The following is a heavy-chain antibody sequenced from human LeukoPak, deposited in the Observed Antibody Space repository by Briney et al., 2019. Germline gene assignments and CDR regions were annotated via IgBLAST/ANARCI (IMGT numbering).Heavy chain of an antibody. CDR2: IKTKTDRVTT. CDR1: GFTFSKAW. Sequence: GGSLRLFCAASGFTFSKAWMSWVRQAPGKGLEWVVRIKTKTDRVTTEYAAPVKRRFTISRDDLKTTVYLQRNSLKTEDTAVYFCTVFENSGPDAFNIWGRGRMVTVSS. D-gene: IGHD5-12*01. J-gene: IGHJ3*02. V-gene: IGHV3-15*01. CDR3: TVFENSGPDAFNI.